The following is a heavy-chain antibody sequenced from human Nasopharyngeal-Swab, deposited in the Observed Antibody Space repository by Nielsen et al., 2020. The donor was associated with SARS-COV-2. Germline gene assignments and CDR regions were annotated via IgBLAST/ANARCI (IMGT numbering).Heavy chain of an antibody. J-gene: IGHJ4*02. CDR2: IFYNGTT. CDR3: ARGRRFLEWKANYFDY. CDR1: GDSISGYY. V-gene: IGHV4-59*01. D-gene: IGHD3-3*01. Sequence: SETLSLTCTVSGDSISGYYWSWLRQPPGKGLEWIGYIFYNGTTNYNPSLKSRVTISVDTSKNQFSLKLSSVTAADTAVYYCARGRRFLEWKANYFDYWGQGTLVTVSS.